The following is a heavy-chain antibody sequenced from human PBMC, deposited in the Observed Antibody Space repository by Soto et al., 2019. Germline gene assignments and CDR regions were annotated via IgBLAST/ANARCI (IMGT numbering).Heavy chain of an antibody. D-gene: IGHD5-12*01. CDR2: ISGSGGIT. CDR1: GFTFSSYA. Sequence: GSLRLSCAASGFTFSSYAMSWVRQAPGKGLEWVSAISGSGGITYYADSVKGRFTISRDNSKNTLYLQMNSLRAEDTAVYYWENWLVVATPDFDYWGQGTLVSVSS. V-gene: IGHV3-23*01. J-gene: IGHJ4*02. CDR3: ENWLVVATPDFDY.